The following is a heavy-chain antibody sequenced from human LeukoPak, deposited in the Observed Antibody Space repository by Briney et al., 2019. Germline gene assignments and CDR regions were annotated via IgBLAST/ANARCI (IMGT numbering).Heavy chain of an antibody. J-gene: IGHJ4*02. CDR1: GFTFSNFA. V-gene: IGHV3-21*01. Sequence: GGSLRLSCVASGFTFSNFAMNWVRQAPGKGLEWVSTISSGVGNMYYADSVKGRFTVSRDNAKNSVFLQMSSLRAEDTAVYYCARDLGRYYDSSGYRPFDYWGQGTLVTVSS. CDR3: ARDLGRYYDSSGYRPFDY. CDR2: ISSGVGNM. D-gene: IGHD3-22*01.